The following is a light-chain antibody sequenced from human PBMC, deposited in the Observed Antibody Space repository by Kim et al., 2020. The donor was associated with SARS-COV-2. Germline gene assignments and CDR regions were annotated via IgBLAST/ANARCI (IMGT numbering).Light chain of an antibody. CDR3: QQFNSDLT. CDR2: DAS. Sequence: GDRVTITCRASQGITSGLAWYQQKPGKAPELLIYDASTLETGVPSRFSGSGSGTDFTLSISSLQPEDFATYYCQQFNSDLTFGQGTRLEIK. CDR1: QGITSG. V-gene: IGKV1-13*02. J-gene: IGKJ5*01.